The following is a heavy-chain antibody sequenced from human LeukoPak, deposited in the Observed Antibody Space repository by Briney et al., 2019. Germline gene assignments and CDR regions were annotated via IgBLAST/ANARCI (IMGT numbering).Heavy chain of an antibody. CDR2: ISAYNGNT. J-gene: IGHJ4*02. V-gene: IGHV1-18*01. Sequence: ASVKVSCKASGYTFTSYGISWVRQAPGQGLEWMVWISAYNGNTNYAQKLQGRVTMTTDTATSTAYMELRSLRSDDTAAYYCARESPYNWTDALDYWGQGTLVTVYS. CDR3: ARESPYNWTDALDY. D-gene: IGHD1-1*01. CDR1: GYTFTSYG.